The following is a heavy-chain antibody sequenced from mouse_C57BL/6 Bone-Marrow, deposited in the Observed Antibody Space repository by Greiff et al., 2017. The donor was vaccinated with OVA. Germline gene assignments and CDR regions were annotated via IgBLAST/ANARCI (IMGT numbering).Heavy chain of an antibody. Sequence: QVQLQQPGAELVKPGASVKLSCKASGYTFTSYWMQWVKQRPGQGLEWIGEIDPSDSYTNYNQKFKGKATLTVDTTSSTAYMQLSSLTSEDTAVYYCARVEENMATNCHCDYWGRGTALTVSS. D-gene: IGHD2-13*01. CDR3: ARVEENMATNCHCDY. J-gene: IGHJ2*01. V-gene: IGHV1-50*01. CDR2: IDPSDSYT. CDR1: GYTFTSYW.